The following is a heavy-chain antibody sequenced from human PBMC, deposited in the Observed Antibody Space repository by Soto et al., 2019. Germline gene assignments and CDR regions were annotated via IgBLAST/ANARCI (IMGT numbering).Heavy chain of an antibody. V-gene: IGHV1-18*01. D-gene: IGHD2-15*01. Sequence: QVQLVQSGDEVRKPGSSVKVSCKASGYIFVNYGIAWVRQAPGQGLEWMGWISPYSGNTHYASKVQGRLTMTTDTSKTTGYMDLGSLSSGDTAVYYWSMVGNSLTPPPQDVWGQGTTVTVSS. J-gene: IGHJ6*02. CDR1: GYIFVNYG. CDR2: ISPYSGNT. CDR3: SMVGNSLTPPPQDV.